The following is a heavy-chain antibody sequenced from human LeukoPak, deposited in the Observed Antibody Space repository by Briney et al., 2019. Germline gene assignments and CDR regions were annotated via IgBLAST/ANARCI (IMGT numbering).Heavy chain of an antibody. Sequence: SETLSLTCTVSGGSISSGDYYWGWLRQPPGKGLEWIGYIYYSGSTYYNPSLKSRVTISVDTSKNQFSLKLSSVTAADTAVYYCARVGDILTGFDAFDIWGQGTMVTVSS. CDR1: GGSISSGDYY. CDR3: ARVGDILTGFDAFDI. J-gene: IGHJ3*02. CDR2: IYYSGST. D-gene: IGHD3-9*01. V-gene: IGHV4-30-4*01.